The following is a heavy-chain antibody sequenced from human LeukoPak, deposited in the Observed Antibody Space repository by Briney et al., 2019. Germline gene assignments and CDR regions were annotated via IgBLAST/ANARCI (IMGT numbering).Heavy chain of an antibody. D-gene: IGHD6-6*01. Sequence: PGGSLRLSRAASGFTFSSYAMSWVRQAPGKGLEWVSSISGNGGSTYYAVSVQGRFTISRDNSKNTLYLQMNSLKVEDTGVYYCAKNRWAARIIIDAFDIWGQGTMVTVSS. J-gene: IGHJ3*02. V-gene: IGHV3-23*01. CDR3: AKNRWAARIIIDAFDI. CDR1: GFTFSSYA. CDR2: ISGNGGST.